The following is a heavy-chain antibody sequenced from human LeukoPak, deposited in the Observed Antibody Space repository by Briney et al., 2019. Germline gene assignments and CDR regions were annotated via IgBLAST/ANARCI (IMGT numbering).Heavy chain of an antibody. J-gene: IGHJ6*03. CDR2: IKEDVNEE. D-gene: IGHD2-8*02. V-gene: IGHV3-7*01. CDR3: ARAGYCTGNSCYSPNFYYMDV. Sequence: PGGSLRLSCAASGFTFRSYRMSWDRQAPGKGLEWVANIKEDVNEEYYVDSVRGRFIISRDNAKNSLFLQMYSLRADDTAVYYCARAGYCTGNSCYSPNFYYMDVWGKGTTVAVSS. CDR1: GFTFRSYR.